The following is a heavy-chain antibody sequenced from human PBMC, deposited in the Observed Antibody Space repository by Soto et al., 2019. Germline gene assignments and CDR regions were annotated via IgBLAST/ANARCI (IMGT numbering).Heavy chain of an antibody. J-gene: IGHJ5*02. V-gene: IGHV4-4*07. CDR2: IYTSGST. Sequence: SETLSLTCTVSGGSISSYYWSWIRQPAGKGLEWIGRIYTSGSTNYNPSLKSRVTMSVDTSKDQFSLKLSSVTAADTAVYYCARDRGDTVTQTNWFDPWGQGTLVTVSS. D-gene: IGHD4-4*01. CDR3: ARDRGDTVTQTNWFDP. CDR1: GGSISSYY.